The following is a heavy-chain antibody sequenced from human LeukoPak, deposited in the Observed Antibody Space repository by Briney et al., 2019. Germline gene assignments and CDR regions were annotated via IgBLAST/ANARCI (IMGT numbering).Heavy chain of an antibody. CDR1: GYTFTSFG. J-gene: IGHJ4*02. CDR2: ISAYNGNT. Sequence: ASVKASCKASGYTFTSFGISWVRQAPGQGLEWMGWISAYNGNTNSVQKFQGRVTMTTDISTNTAYMELRSLRSDDTAVYYCARDLGVDTSMIFFDYWGQGTVVTVSS. V-gene: IGHV1-18*01. D-gene: IGHD3/OR15-3a*01. CDR3: ARDLGVDTSMIFFDY.